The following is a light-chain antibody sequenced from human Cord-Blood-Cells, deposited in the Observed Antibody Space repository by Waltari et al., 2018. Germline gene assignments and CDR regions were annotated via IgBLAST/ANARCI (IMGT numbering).Light chain of an antibody. CDR2: GAS. Sequence: EIVMTQSPATLSVSQGERDTLSCRASQSVSSNLAWYQQKPGQAPRLLIYGASTRATGIPARFSGSGSGTEFTLTISSLQSEDFAVYYCQQYNNWPLSFGQGTKLEIK. V-gene: IGKV3-15*01. CDR3: QQYNNWPLS. J-gene: IGKJ2*03. CDR1: QSVSSN.